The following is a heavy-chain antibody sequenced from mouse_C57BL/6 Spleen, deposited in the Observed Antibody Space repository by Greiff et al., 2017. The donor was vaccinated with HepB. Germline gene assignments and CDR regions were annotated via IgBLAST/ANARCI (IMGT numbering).Heavy chain of an antibody. CDR1: GYAFTNYL. V-gene: IGHV1-54*01. J-gene: IGHJ4*01. Sequence: QVQLQQSGAELVRPGTSVKVSCKASGYAFTNYLIEWVKQRPGQGLEWIGVINPGSGGTNYNEKFKGKATLTADKSSSTADMQLSSLTSEDSAVYFCARGEYDYEDYYAMDYWGQGTSVTVSS. D-gene: IGHD2-4*01. CDR2: INPGSGGT. CDR3: ARGEYDYEDYYAMDY.